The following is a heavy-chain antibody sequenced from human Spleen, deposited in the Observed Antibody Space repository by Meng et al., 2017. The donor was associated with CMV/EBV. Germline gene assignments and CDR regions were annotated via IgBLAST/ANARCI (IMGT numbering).Heavy chain of an antibody. D-gene: IGHD3-22*01. J-gene: IGHJ5*02. V-gene: IGHV1-18*01. CDR2: ISPSTGNK. CDR1: GYTFTNYD. Sequence: ASVKVSCKASGYTFTNYDNNWVRQAPGQGLEWMGWISPSTGNKNYAQKFQGRVTMTTETSTNTAYMELRSLRSEDTAVYYCARGFEPYYYDSSGYYCWFDPWGQGTLVTVSS. CDR3: ARGFEPYYYDSSGYYCWFDP.